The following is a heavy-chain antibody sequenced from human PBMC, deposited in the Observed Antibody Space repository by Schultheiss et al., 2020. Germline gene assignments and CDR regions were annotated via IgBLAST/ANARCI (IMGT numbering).Heavy chain of an antibody. V-gene: IGHV3-48*01. Sequence: GGSLRLSCAASGFTFSSYAMHWVRQAPGKGLEWVSYISSSSSTIYYADSVKGRFTISRDNSKNTLYLQMNSLRAEDTAVYYCARTYSSTGYYFDCWGQGTLVTVSS. CDR2: ISSSSSTI. CDR1: GFTFSSYA. CDR3: ARTYSSTGYYFDC. D-gene: IGHD6-13*01. J-gene: IGHJ4*02.